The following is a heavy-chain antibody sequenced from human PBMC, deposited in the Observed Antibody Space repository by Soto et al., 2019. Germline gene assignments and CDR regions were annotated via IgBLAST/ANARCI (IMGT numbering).Heavy chain of an antibody. J-gene: IGHJ4*02. Sequence: GGSLRLSCVASGFTFSSYGMHWVRQAPGKGLEWVAVISYDGSNKYYADSVKGRFTISRDNSKNTLYLQMNSLRAEDTAVYYCVLAAAESLYYFDYWGQGTLVTVSS. CDR1: GFTFSSYG. V-gene: IGHV3-30*03. CDR3: VLAAAESLYYFDY. CDR2: ISYDGSNK. D-gene: IGHD6-13*01.